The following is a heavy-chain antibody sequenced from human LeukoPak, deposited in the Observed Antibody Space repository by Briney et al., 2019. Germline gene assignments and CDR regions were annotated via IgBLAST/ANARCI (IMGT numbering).Heavy chain of an antibody. Sequence: GASVNVSCKASGYTLTGYYMHWVRQAPGQGLEWMGWINPNSGGTNYPQKFQGRISMTRDTSNSTAYMELSRMRSDDTAVYYCARKERGDTYYYDSSGHADHWGQGTLVTVSS. V-gene: IGHV1-2*02. J-gene: IGHJ4*02. CDR3: ARKERGDTYYYDSSGHADH. D-gene: IGHD3-22*01. CDR2: INPNSGGT. CDR1: GYTLTGYY.